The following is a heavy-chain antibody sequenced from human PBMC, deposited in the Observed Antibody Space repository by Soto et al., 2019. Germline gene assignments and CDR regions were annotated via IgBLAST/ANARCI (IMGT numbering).Heavy chain of an antibody. CDR1: GFTFSYYG. CDR3: AKETSGYSSSWSYYYGMDV. J-gene: IGHJ6*02. D-gene: IGHD6-13*01. CDR2: ISYDGSNK. Sequence: PGGSLRLSCAASGFTFSYYGMHWVRPAPGKGLEWVAVISYDGSNKYYADSVKGRFTISRDNSKNTLYLQMSSLRAEDTAVYYCAKETSGYSSSWSYYYGMDVWGQGTTVTVSS. V-gene: IGHV3-30*18.